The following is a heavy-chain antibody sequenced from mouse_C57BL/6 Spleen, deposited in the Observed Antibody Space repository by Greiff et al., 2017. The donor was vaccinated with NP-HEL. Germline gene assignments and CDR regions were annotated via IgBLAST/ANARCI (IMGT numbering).Heavy chain of an antibody. CDR3: ASLLGRYAMDY. CDR2: IHPNSGST. D-gene: IGHD4-1*01. J-gene: IGHJ4*01. CDR1: GYTFTSYW. V-gene: IGHV1-64*01. Sequence: QVQLQQPGAELVKPGASVKLSCKASGYTFTSYWMHWVKQRPGQGLEWIGMIHPNSGSTNYNEKFKSKATLTVDKSSSTAYMQLSSLTSEDSAVYYCASLLGRYAMDYWGQGTSVTVSS.